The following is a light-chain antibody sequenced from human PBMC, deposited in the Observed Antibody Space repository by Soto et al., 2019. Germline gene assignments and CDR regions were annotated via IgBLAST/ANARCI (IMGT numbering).Light chain of an antibody. Sequence: EIVLTQSPGTLSLSPGERATLSCRASQSVSSSYLAWYQQKPGQAPRLHIYGASSRASGVPDRFSGSGSGTDFTLTFSRLEPEDFAVYYCQQYGSSAWTFGQGTKVDIK. J-gene: IGKJ1*01. CDR3: QQYGSSAWT. CDR1: QSVSSSY. CDR2: GAS. V-gene: IGKV3-20*01.